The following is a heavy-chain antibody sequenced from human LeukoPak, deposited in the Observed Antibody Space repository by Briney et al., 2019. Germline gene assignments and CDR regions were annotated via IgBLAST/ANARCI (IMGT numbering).Heavy chain of an antibody. D-gene: IGHD3-9*01. CDR3: AKDGGDTVTGYYPNY. V-gene: IGHV3-23*01. J-gene: IGHJ4*01. CDR2: ISGSGGSR. Sequence: GGSLRLSCAASGFTFSSYPMSWVRQAPGKGLEWVSAISGSGGSRYYTDSVKGRFAISRDNSKNILYLQMNFLRAEDTALYHCAKDGGDTVTGYYPNYWGHGILVTVSS. CDR1: GFTFSSYP.